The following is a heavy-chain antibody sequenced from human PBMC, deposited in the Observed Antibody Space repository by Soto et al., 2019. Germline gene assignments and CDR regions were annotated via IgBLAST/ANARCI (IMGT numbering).Heavy chain of an antibody. J-gene: IGHJ6*02. Sequence: ASVKVSCKASGYTFTSYGISWVRQAPGQGLEWMGWISAYNGNTNYAQKLQGRVTMTTDTSTSTAYMELRSLRSDDTAVYYCARDGAYYYDSSGYSPSLYYYYGMDVWGQGTTVTVS. CDR2: ISAYNGNT. CDR3: ARDGAYYYDSSGYSPSLYYYYGMDV. CDR1: GYTFTSYG. V-gene: IGHV1-18*04. D-gene: IGHD3-22*01.